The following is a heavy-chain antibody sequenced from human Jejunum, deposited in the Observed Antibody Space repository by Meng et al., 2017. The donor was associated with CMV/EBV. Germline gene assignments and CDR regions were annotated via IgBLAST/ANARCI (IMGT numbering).Heavy chain of an antibody. CDR2: IRSKPDGGTT. J-gene: IGHJ5*01. CDR3: SYTSGGNWFDY. V-gene: IGHV3-15*01. CDR1: GFNFKNAG. D-gene: IGHD1-26*01. Sequence: ASGFNFKNAGMNWVRQAPGKGLEWVGRIRSKPDGGTTEYAAPVKGRFTISRDDSKTTLFLQMNSLKTEDTAVYFCSYTSGGNWFDYWGQGTLVTVSS.